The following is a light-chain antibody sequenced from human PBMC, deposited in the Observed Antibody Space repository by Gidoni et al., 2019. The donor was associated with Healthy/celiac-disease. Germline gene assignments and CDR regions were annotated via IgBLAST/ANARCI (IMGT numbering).Light chain of an antibody. Sequence: QSALTQPASVSGSPGQSFTISCTGTSSDAGSYNLVSWYQQHPGKAPKLMIYEGSKRPSGVSNRFSGSKSGNTASLTISGLQAEDEADYYCCSYAGSSTWVFGGGTKLTVX. CDR3: CSYAGSSTWV. CDR1: SSDAGSYNL. V-gene: IGLV2-23*01. CDR2: EGS. J-gene: IGLJ3*02.